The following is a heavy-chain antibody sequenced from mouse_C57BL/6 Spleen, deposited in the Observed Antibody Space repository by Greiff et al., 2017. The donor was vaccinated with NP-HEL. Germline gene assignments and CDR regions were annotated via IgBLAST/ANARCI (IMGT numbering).Heavy chain of an antibody. D-gene: IGHD1-1*01. V-gene: IGHV5-17*01. CDR3: ARFRTVGSG. Sequence: DVHLVESGGGLVKPGGSLKLSCAASVFTFSDYGMHWVRQAPEKGLEWVAYISSGSSTIYYADTVKGRFTISRDNAKNTLFLQMTSLRSEDTAMYYCARFRTVGSGWGQGTSVTVSS. CDR2: ISSGSSTI. J-gene: IGHJ4*01. CDR1: VFTFSDYG.